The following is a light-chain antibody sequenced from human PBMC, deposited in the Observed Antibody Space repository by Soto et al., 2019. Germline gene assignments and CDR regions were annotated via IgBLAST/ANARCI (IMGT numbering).Light chain of an antibody. J-gene: IGKJ1*01. V-gene: IGKV1-5*03. CDR3: QQYGANSPWT. CDR2: KAS. Sequence: DIQVTQSPSTLSASVGDRVTITCRARPNINDWLAWYQQKSGKAPKVLIYKASSLGSGVPSRFSGSGSGTEFTLTISSLQTEYFATYYCQQYGANSPWTFGQGTKVEIK. CDR1: PNINDW.